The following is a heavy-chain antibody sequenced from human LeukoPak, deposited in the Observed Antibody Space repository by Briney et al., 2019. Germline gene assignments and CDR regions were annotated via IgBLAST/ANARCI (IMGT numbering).Heavy chain of an antibody. J-gene: IGHJ4*02. Sequence: GGSLRLSCAASGFTFSSYAMSWVRQAPGKGLEWVSAISGSGGSTYYADSVKGRSTISRDNSKNTLYLQMNSLRAEDTAVYYCAKDLGLSGLTANGYYQLLHFDYWGQGTLVTVSS. CDR2: ISGSGGST. CDR3: AKDLGLSGLTANGYYQLLHFDY. D-gene: IGHD3-22*01. CDR1: GFTFSSYA. V-gene: IGHV3-23*01.